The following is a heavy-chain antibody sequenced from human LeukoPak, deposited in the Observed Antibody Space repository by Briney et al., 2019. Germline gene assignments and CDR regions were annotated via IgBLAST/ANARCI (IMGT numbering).Heavy chain of an antibody. CDR2: IYPTDSDT. CDR1: GYNFPKYW. J-gene: IGHJ4*02. CDR3: ARGDSSSWYYFDY. V-gene: IGHV5-51*01. Sequence: KRGESLKISCKTSGYNFPKYWIGWVRQVPGKGLEWMGIIYPTDSDTRYSPSFQGQVTISADKSITTAYLQWSSLKASDTAIYYCARGDSSSWYYFDYWGQGTQVTVSS. D-gene: IGHD6-13*01.